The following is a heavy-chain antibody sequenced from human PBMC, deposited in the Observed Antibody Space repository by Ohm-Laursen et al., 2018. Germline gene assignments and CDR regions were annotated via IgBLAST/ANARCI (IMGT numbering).Heavy chain of an antibody. J-gene: IGHJ4*02. CDR2: IYHSGST. CDR1: GYSISSGYF. V-gene: IGHV4-38-2*01. CDR3: GRRHPDGTGYHYFDY. Sequence: SDTLSFTCAVSGYSISSGYFWGWIRQPPGKGLEWIGTIYHSGSTYYNPSLKSRVTISVDTSKSQFSLRLASVAAADTAVYYCGRRHPDGTGYHYFDYWGQGIRVTVSS. D-gene: IGHD3-9*01.